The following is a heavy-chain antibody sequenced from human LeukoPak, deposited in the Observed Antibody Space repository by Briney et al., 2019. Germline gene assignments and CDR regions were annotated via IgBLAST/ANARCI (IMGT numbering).Heavy chain of an antibody. CDR2: MNPNSGNT. CDR3: ARRAVAGTIVDYYYMDV. J-gene: IGHJ6*03. V-gene: IGHV1-8*03. Sequence: ASVKVSCKASGYTFTSYDINWVRQATGQGLEWMGWMNPNSGNTGYAQKFQGRVTINRNTSISTAYMELSSLRSEDTAVYYCARRAVAGTIVDYYYMDVWGKGTTVTVSS. CDR1: GYTFTSYD. D-gene: IGHD6-19*01.